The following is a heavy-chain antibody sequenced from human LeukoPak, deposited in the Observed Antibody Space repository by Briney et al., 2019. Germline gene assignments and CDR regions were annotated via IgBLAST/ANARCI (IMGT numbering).Heavy chain of an antibody. V-gene: IGHV1-2*02. CDR3: ARLAAPGTSSDY. CDR2: INPNSGGT. CDR1: GYTFTGYY. J-gene: IGHJ4*02. Sequence: ASVKVSCKASGYTFTGYYMHWVRQAPGQGLEWVGWINPNSGGTNYAQKFQGRVTMTRDTSISTAYMELSRLRSDDTAVYYCARLAAPGTSSDYWGQGTLVTVSS. D-gene: IGHD6-13*01.